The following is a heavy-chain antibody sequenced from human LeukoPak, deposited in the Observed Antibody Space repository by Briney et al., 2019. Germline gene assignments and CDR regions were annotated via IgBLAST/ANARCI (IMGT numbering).Heavy chain of an antibody. V-gene: IGHV1-18*01. CDR3: ARDVLGRIAAAGTGWFDP. CDR2: ISAYNSNT. CDR1: GYTFTSYG. Sequence: ASVKVSCKASGYTFTSYGISWVRQAPGQGLEWMGWISAYNSNTNYAQKLQGRVTMTTDTSTSTAYMELRSLRSDDTAVYYCARDVLGRIAAAGTGWFDPWGQGTLVTVSS. J-gene: IGHJ5*02. D-gene: IGHD6-13*01.